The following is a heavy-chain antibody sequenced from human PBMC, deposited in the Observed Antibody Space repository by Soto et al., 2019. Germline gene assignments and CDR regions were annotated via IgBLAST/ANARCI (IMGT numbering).Heavy chain of an antibody. CDR2: ISWNGHIV. J-gene: IGHJ4*02. CDR1: GFTFDDYA. V-gene: IGHV3-9*01. CDR3: ATLVGYCAGSSCYGGWDFDY. Sequence: GGSLRLSCAASGFTFDDYAMYWVRQAPGKGLEWVSGISWNGHIVGYTDSVKGRFTISRDNAANSLYLQMNNLRPDDTALYYCATLVGYCAGSSCYGGWDFDYWGQGTLVTVSS. D-gene: IGHD2-15*01.